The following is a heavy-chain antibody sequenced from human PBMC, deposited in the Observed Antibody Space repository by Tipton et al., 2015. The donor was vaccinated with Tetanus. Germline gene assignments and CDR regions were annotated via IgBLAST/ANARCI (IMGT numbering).Heavy chain of an antibody. J-gene: IGHJ6*02. CDR1: GGTFSSYA. CDR3: ARDALHYYDSSGYSQDV. V-gene: IGHV1-69*01. CDR2: IIPIFGTA. D-gene: IGHD3-22*01. Sequence: QLVQSGAEVKKPGSSVKVSCKASGGTFSSYAISWARQAPGQGLEWMGGIIPIFGTANYAQKFQGRVTITADESTSTAYMELSSLRSEDTAVYYCARDALHYYDSSGYSQDVWGQGTTVTVSS.